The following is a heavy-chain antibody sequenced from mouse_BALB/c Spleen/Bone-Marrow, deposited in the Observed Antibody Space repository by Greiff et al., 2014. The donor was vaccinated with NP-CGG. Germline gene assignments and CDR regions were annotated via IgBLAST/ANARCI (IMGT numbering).Heavy chain of an antibody. CDR3: ARQYDYDGAWFAY. J-gene: IGHJ3*01. CDR2: ISSGGSYT. V-gene: IGHV5-9-3*01. Sequence: VQLKDSGGGLVKPGGSLKLSCAASGFTFSSYAMSWVRQTPEKRLEWVATISSGGSYTYYPDSVKGRFTISRDNAKNTLYLQMSSLRSEDTAMYYCARQYDYDGAWFAYWGQGTLVTVSA. CDR1: GFTFSSYA. D-gene: IGHD2-4*01.